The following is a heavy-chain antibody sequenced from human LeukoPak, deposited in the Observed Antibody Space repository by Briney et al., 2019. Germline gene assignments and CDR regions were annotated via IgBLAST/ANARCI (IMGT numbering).Heavy chain of an antibody. CDR3: ARGSTYYESSGQVPFDY. CDR2: INPSGGST. V-gene: IGHV1-46*01. J-gene: IGHJ4*02. CDR1: GYTFTSYY. D-gene: IGHD3-22*01. Sequence: ASVKVSCKASGYTFTSYYMHWVRQAPGQGLEWMGIINPSGGSTSYAQKFQGRVTMTWDTSTSTVYMELSSLRAEDTAVYYCARGSTYYESSGQVPFDYWGQGTLVTVSS.